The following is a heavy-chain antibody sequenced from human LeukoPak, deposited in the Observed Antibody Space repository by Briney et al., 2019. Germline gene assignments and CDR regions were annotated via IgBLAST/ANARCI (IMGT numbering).Heavy chain of an antibody. V-gene: IGHV4-39*01. CDR2: IYYSGST. Sequence: SETLPLTCTVSGGSISSSRYYWGWIRQPPGKGLEWIGSIYYSGSTYYNPSLKSRVTISVDTSKNQFSLKLTSVTAADTAVYYCARVRSAYGMDVWGQGTTVSVSS. CDR1: GGSISSSRYY. CDR3: ARVRSAYGMDV. D-gene: IGHD3-10*01. J-gene: IGHJ6*02.